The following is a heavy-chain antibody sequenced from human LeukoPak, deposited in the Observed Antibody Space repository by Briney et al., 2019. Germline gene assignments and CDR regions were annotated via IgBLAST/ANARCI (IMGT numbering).Heavy chain of an antibody. CDR1: GYTFTSHY. Sequence: ASVKVSCKASGYTFTSHYMHLVRQAPGQGLEWMGVINPSGGFTSYAQKLQDRVTLTRDTSTTTVYMQLSSLRSEDTAVYYCARGRNTVFGVGGIGYGMDVWGQGTTVTVSS. CDR2: INPSGGFT. J-gene: IGHJ6*02. D-gene: IGHD3-3*01. CDR3: ARGRNTVFGVGGIGYGMDV. V-gene: IGHV1-46*01.